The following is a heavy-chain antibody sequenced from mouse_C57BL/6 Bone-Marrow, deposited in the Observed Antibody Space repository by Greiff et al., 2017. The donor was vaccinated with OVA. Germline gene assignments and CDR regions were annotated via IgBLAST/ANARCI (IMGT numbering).Heavy chain of an antibody. V-gene: IGHV14-4*01. CDR3: TTGWGPYDGTTADAMDY. J-gene: IGHJ4*01. D-gene: IGHD2-3*01. CDR2: IDPGNGDT. CDR1: GFNIKDDY. Sequence: VQLKQSGAELVRPGASVKLSCTASGFNIKDDYMHWVKQRPEQGLEWLGWIDPGNGDTEYASKFQGKATLTADTSSHTAYLLLSSETSEDTTVYYWTTGWGPYDGTTADAMDYWGQGTSVTVSS.